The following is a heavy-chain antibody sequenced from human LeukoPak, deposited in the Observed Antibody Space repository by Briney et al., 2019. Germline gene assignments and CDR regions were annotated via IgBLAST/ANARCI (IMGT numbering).Heavy chain of an antibody. V-gene: IGHV4-30-4*01. J-gene: IGHJ4*02. D-gene: IGHD3-9*01. CDR2: IYYSGST. Sequence: PSETLSLTCTVSGGSISSGDYYWSWIRQPPGKGLEWIGYIYYSGSTYYNPSLKSRVTISVDTSKNQFSLKLSSVTAADTAVYYCARDYYDILTGYSLFDYWGQGTLVTVSS. CDR1: GGSISSGDYY. CDR3: ARDYYDILTGYSLFDY.